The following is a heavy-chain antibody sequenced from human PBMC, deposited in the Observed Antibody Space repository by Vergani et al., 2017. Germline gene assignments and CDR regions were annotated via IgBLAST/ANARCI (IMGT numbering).Heavy chain of an antibody. Sequence: QLQLQESGPGLVKPSETLSLTCTVSGGSISSYYWSWIRQPPGKGLEWIGYIYYSGSTNYNPSLKSRVTISVDTSKNQFSLKLSSVTAADTAVYYCASLQGPWLTHDYWGQGTLVTVSS. D-gene: IGHD6-19*01. CDR3: ASLQGPWLTHDY. V-gene: IGHV4-59*01. CDR2: IYYSGST. CDR1: GGSISSYY. J-gene: IGHJ4*02.